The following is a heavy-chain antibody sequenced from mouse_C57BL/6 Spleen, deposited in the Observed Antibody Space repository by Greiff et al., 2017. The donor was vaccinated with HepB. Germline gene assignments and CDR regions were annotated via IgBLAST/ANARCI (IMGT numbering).Heavy chain of an antibody. V-gene: IGHV1-82*01. CDR2: IYPGDGDT. Sequence: QVQLQQSGPELVKPGASVKISCKASGYAFSSSWMNWVKQRPGKGLEWIGRIYPGDGDTNYNGKFKGKATLTADKSSSTAYMQLSSLTSEDSAVYFCAREDYSYFDYWGQGTTLTVSS. D-gene: IGHD2-12*01. CDR3: AREDYSYFDY. CDR1: GYAFSSSW. J-gene: IGHJ2*01.